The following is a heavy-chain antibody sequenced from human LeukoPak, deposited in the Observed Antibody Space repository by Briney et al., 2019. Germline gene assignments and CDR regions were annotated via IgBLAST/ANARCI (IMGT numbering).Heavy chain of an antibody. Sequence: GGSLRLSCAASGFTFSNDEMNWVRQAPGKGMEWVSSISSSRSDIYYADSVKGRFTISRDNAKNSLYLQMNSLRAGDTAVYYCARDPYCGGDCYPDDFYIWGQGRMVTVSS. CDR2: ISSSRSDI. V-gene: IGHV3-21*01. D-gene: IGHD2-21*02. J-gene: IGHJ3*02. CDR1: GFTFSNDE. CDR3: ARDPYCGGDCYPDDFYI.